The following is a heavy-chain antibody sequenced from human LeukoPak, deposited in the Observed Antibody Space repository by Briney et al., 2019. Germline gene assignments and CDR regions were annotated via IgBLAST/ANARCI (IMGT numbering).Heavy chain of an antibody. J-gene: IGHJ4*02. CDR2: ISGSSMST. CDR3: AKNPELEYLSSRYVDY. Sequence: PGGSLRLSCVGTGFSFSDCGVIWVRQAPGKGLEWVSAISGSSMSTYYADSVKGRFTISRDNSQSTVYLQMNNLRAEDSAVYFCAKNPELEYLSSRYVDYWGQGTLVTVSS. D-gene: IGHD2/OR15-2a*01. CDR1: GFSFSDCG. V-gene: IGHV3-23*01.